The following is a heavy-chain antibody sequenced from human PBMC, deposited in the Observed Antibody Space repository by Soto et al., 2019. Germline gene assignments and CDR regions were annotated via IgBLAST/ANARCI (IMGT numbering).Heavy chain of an antibody. D-gene: IGHD6-19*01. Sequence: ASVPVSCTASGYTFSGDYMHWVRQALGQGREWMGGINPNSGGTNYAQKLQGRVSITSDTSISRGDMELSRLISDDTAGYYGASGDGWQSYFDYWGQGAVVTVSS. J-gene: IGHJ4*01. CDR1: GYTFSGDY. CDR2: INPNSGGT. V-gene: IGHV1-2*02. CDR3: ASGDGWQSYFDY.